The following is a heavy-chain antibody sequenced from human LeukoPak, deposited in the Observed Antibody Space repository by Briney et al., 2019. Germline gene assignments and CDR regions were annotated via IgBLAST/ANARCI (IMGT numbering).Heavy chain of an antibody. CDR3: AVTWIQLWDY. D-gene: IGHD5-18*01. V-gene: IGHV3-21*01. Sequence: GGSLRLSCAASGFTFSSYSMNWVRQAPGKGLEWVSSISSSSSYIYYADSVKGRFTISRDNAKNSLYLQMNSLKAEDTAVYYCAVTWIQLWDYWGQGTLVTVSS. CDR1: GFTFSSYS. CDR2: ISSSSSYI. J-gene: IGHJ4*02.